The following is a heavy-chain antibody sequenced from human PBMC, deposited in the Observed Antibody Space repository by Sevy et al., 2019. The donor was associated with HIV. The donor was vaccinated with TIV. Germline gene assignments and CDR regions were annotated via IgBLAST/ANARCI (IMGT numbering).Heavy chain of an antibody. CDR1: GLTLSSCG. CDR2: ISYDGSNK. Sequence: AGSLRLSCAVSGLTLSSCGMHWARQPPGKGLEWVAVISYDGSNKYYAESVKGRFTTSRDTSKNTLYLQMNSLRAEDTAVYYCGKDFTGFYGMDVWGQGTTVTVSS. D-gene: IGHD7-27*01. J-gene: IGHJ6*02. CDR3: GKDFTGFYGMDV. V-gene: IGHV3-30*18.